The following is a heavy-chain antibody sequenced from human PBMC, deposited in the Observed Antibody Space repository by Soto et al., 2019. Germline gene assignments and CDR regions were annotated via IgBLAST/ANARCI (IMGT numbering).Heavy chain of an antibody. J-gene: IGHJ4*02. CDR2: IKSKTDGGTT. CDR3: SFQESTTVTMFEY. V-gene: IGHV3-15*01. Sequence: EVQLVESGGGLVKPGGSLRLSCAASGFSFSNVWMSWVRLAPGKGLEWVGRIKSKTDGGTTDYAAPVKGRFTISRDDSKTTLYLQMNSLKTEDTAVYYCSFQESTTVTMFEYWGQGTLVTVSS. D-gene: IGHD4-17*01. CDR1: GFSFSNVW.